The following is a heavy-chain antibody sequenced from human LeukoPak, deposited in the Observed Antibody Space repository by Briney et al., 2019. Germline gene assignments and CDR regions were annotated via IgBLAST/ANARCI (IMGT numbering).Heavy chain of an antibody. V-gene: IGHV3-74*01. CDR1: GFTFTDYW. Sequence: RGSLRLSCAASGFTFTDYWMHWVCQVPGKGLVWVSIIDTDTRGTYYADSVKGRFTISRDNAKSTLYLQMDSLRAEDTAVYYCARAGAYHFDNWGQGTLVTVSS. CDR3: ARAGAYHFDN. CDR2: IDTDTRGT. J-gene: IGHJ4*02. D-gene: IGHD3-16*01.